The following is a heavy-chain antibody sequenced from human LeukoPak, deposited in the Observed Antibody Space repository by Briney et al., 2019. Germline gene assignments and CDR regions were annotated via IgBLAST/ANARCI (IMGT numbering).Heavy chain of an antibody. Sequence: ASVKVSCKASGYTFTGYYMHWVRQAPGQGLEWMGWINPNSGGTNYAQKFQGRVTMTRDTSISTAHMELSRLRSDDTAVYYCARDQKGIAARAQGGGFDYWGQGTLVTVSS. J-gene: IGHJ4*02. CDR1: GYTFTGYY. CDR2: INPNSGGT. V-gene: IGHV1-2*02. CDR3: ARDQKGIAARAQGGGFDY. D-gene: IGHD6-6*01.